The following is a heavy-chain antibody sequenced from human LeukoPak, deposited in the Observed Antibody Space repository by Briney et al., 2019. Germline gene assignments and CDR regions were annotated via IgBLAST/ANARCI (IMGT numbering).Heavy chain of an antibody. Sequence: GGSLRLSCAASGFTFSNAWMSWVRQAPGKGLEWVGRIKSKTDGGTTDYAAPVKGRFTISRDDSKNTLYLQMNSLKTEDTAVYYCTTGYSGYDLGVYWGQGTLVTVSS. D-gene: IGHD5-12*01. CDR1: GFTFSNAW. V-gene: IGHV3-15*01. CDR2: IKSKTDGGTT. CDR3: TTGYSGYDLGVY. J-gene: IGHJ4*02.